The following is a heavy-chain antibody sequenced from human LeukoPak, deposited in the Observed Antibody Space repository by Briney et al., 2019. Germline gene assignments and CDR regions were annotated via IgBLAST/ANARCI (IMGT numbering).Heavy chain of an antibody. Sequence: GGSLRLSCAASGFTFSSYAMHWVRQAPGTGLEWVAVISYDGSNKYYADSVKARFTIPRDNSKNTLYLQMNSLRAEDTAVYYCARDRCSSTSCYGGYFDYWGQGTLVTVSS. CDR2: ISYDGSNK. J-gene: IGHJ4*02. CDR1: GFTFSSYA. D-gene: IGHD2-2*01. CDR3: ARDRCSSTSCYGGYFDY. V-gene: IGHV3-30*04.